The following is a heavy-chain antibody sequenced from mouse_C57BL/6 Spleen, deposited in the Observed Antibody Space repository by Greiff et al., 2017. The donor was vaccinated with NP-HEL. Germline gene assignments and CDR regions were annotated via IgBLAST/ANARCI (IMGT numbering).Heavy chain of an antibody. J-gene: IGHJ4*01. V-gene: IGHV1-15*01. D-gene: IGHD1-1*01. CDR2: IDPETGGT. Sequence: VKLQQSGAELVRPGASVTLSCKASGYTFTDYEMHWVKQTPVHGLEWIGAIDPETGGTAYNQKFKGKAILTADKSSSTAYMELRSLTSEDSAVYYCTRYYYGSSYGYYAMDYWGQGTSVTVSS. CDR3: TRYYYGSSYGYYAMDY. CDR1: GYTFTDYE.